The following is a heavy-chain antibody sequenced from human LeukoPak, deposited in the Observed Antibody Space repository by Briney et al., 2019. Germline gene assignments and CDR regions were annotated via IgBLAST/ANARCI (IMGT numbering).Heavy chain of an antibody. CDR3: ARVGIAVAANWFDP. D-gene: IGHD6-19*01. CDR2: IYYSGST. Sequence: GSLRLSCAASGFTFSDYYMSWIRQPPGKGLEWIGYIYYSGSTNYNPSLKSRVTISVDTSKNQFSLKLSSVTAADTAVYYCARVGIAVAANWFDPWGQGTLVTVSS. CDR1: GFTFSDYY. J-gene: IGHJ5*02. V-gene: IGHV4-59*01.